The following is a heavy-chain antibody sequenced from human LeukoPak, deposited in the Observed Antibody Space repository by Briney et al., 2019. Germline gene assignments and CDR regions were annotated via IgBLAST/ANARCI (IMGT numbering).Heavy chain of an antibody. CDR3: TRWTYYYDSGSYSH. V-gene: IGHV1-3*01. CDR1: GFTFTDYA. CDR2: INADNGNT. D-gene: IGHD3-10*01. J-gene: IGHJ4*02. Sequence: GASVTVSCKASGFTFTDYAIHWVRQAPGQRLEWMGWINADNGNTKYSQKFQDRVTITRDTSASTAYMELSSLRSEDTAVYYCTRWTYYYDSGSYSHWGQGTLVTVSS.